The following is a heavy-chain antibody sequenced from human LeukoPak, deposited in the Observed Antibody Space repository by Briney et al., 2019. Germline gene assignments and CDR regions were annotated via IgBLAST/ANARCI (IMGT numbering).Heavy chain of an antibody. J-gene: IGHJ4*02. CDR2: IDTNTGNP. CDR1: GYTFTNYT. D-gene: IGHD3-22*01. CDR3: TRGRDTTGYFVY. V-gene: IGHV7-4-1*02. Sequence: GASVKVSCKASGYTFTNYTINWVRLAPGQGLEWMGWIDTNTGNPAYAQGFAGRFVFSLDTSVTTTYLQISSLKAEGTAVYFCTRGRDTTGYFVYWGQGTLVTVSS.